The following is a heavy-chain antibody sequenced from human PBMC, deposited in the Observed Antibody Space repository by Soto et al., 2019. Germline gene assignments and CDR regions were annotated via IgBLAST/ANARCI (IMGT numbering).Heavy chain of an antibody. V-gene: IGHV3-30-3*01. CDR1: GFTFSSYA. J-gene: IGHJ6*02. CDR3: ARDRGKYTWNHYPYYSHGMDV. Sequence: QVQLVESGGGVVQPGRSLRLSCAASGFTFSSYAMHWVRQAPGKGLEWVAVISYDGSNKYYADSVKGRFTISRDNSKNTLYLQMNSLRAEDTAGYYCARDRGKYTWNHYPYYSHGMDVWGQGTTVTVSS. D-gene: IGHD1-20*01. CDR2: ISYDGSNK.